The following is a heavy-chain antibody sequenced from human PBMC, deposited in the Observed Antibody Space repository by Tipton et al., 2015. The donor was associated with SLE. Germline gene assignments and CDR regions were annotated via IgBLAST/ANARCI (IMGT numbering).Heavy chain of an antibody. CDR2: ISSSSSTI. D-gene: IGHD3/OR15-3a*01. CDR1: GFTFSSYA. CDR3: TTGLFSTKRPY. Sequence: SLRLSCSASGFTFSSYAMHWVRQAPGKGLEWVSYISSSSSTIYYADSVKGRFTISRDNAKNSLYLQMNSLKTEDTAVYYCTTGLFSTKRPYWGQGTLVTVSS. J-gene: IGHJ4*02. V-gene: IGHV3-48*01.